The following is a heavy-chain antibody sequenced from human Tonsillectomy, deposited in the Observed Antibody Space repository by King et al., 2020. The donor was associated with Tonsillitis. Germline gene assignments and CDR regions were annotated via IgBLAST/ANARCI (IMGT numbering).Heavy chain of an antibody. V-gene: IGHV1-8*02. CDR2: MSPDNGNR. Sequence: VQLVESGAEVRESGASVKVSCKASGYTFTRYDINWVRQAPGQGLEWMGWMSPDNGNRGYAQQFQGRVTLTRNASINTAYMELHSLGSQDTAGYYCATTGGTSAGTHSYYYGMDLWGQGTTVTV. CDR3: ATTGGTSAGTHSYYYGMDL. D-gene: IGHD1-1*01. J-gene: IGHJ6*02. CDR1: GYTFTRYD.